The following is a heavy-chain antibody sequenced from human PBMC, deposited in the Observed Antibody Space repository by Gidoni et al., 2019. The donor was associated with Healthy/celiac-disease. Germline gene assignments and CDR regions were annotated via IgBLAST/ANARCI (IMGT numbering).Heavy chain of an antibody. D-gene: IGHD6-19*01. V-gene: IGHV1-2*06. J-gene: IGHJ5*02. CDR3: ARGLGYSSGWGWFDP. CDR2: INPNSGGT. CDR1: GYTFTGYY. Sequence: QVQLVQSGAEVKKPGASVKVPCKASGYTFTGYYMHWVRQAPGQGLEWMGRINPNSGGTNYAQKFQGRVTMTRDTSISTAYMELSRLRSDDTAVYYCARGLGYSSGWGWFDPWGQGTLVTVSS.